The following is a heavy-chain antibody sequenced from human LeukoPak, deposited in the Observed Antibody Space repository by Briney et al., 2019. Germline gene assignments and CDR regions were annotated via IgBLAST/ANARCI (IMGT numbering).Heavy chain of an antibody. CDR2: TYYRSKWYH. J-gene: IGHJ5*02. Sequence: SQTLSLTFAISGDSVSGDIAASNWIRQSPSRGLEWLGGTYYRSKWYHDYAVSVKSRITINADTSKNQFSLHLNFVTPEDTAVYFCARDFRPQYSGGSYDPWGQGTLVTVSS. CDR1: GDSVSGDIAA. D-gene: IGHD6-19*01. V-gene: IGHV6-1*01. CDR3: ARDFRPQYSGGSYDP.